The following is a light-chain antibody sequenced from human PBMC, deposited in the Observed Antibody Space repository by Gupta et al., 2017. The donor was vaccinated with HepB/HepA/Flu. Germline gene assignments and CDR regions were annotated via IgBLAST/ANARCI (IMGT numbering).Light chain of an antibody. Sequence: DIQMTQSPSSLSASVGDSVTITCRASQSVATYLNWYQHKRGQAPKLLAHTSSILQSGVPSRFSGNGYKTEFTLTITRLQPEDSATYYCQHSYSAYSFGQGTKLEIK. CDR1: QSVATY. CDR2: TSS. V-gene: IGKV1-39*01. CDR3: QHSYSAYS. J-gene: IGKJ2*03.